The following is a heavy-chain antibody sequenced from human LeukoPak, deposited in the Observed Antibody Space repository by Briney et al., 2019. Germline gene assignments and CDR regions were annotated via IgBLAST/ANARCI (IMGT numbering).Heavy chain of an antibody. J-gene: IGHJ5*02. V-gene: IGHV3-30*18. CDR2: ISYDGSNK. CDR3: AKDRYYDSSVTWFDP. Sequence: PGGSLRLSCAASGFTFSSYGMHWVRQAPGKGLEWVAVISYDGSNKYYADSVKGRFTISRDNSKNTLYLQMNSLRAEDTAVYYCAKDRYYDSSVTWFDPWGQGTLVTVSS. CDR1: GFTFSSYG. D-gene: IGHD3-22*01.